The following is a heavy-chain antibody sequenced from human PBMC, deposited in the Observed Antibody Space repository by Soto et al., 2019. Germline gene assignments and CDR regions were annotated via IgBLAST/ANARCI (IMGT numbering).Heavy chain of an antibody. V-gene: IGHV3-33*01. D-gene: IGHD3-22*01. CDR2: IWYDGSNK. J-gene: IGHJ6*02. CDR3: ARDYYDSSGYYYLFQSYYYYGMDV. CDR1: GFTFSSYG. Sequence: RLSCAASGFTFSSYGMHWVRKAPGKGLEWVAVIWYDGSNKYYADSVKGRFTISRDNSKNTLYLQMNSLRAEDTAVYYCARDYYDSSGYYYLFQSYYYYGMDVWGQGTTVTVS.